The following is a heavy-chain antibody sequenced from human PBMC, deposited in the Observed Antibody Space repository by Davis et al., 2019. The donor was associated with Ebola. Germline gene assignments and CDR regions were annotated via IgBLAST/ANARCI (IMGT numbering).Heavy chain of an antibody. CDR2: IDWDDDK. V-gene: IGHV2-70*01. Sequence: SGPTLVKPTQTLTLTCTFSGFSLSTSGMCVSWIRQPPGKALEWLALIDWDDDKYYSTSLKTRLTISKDTSKSQVVLTMTNMDPVDTATYYCARIPEAYYYGSGSYYPGWYFDLWGRGTLVTVSS. CDR3: ARIPEAYYYGSGSYYPGWYFDL. CDR1: GFSLSTSGMC. D-gene: IGHD3-10*01. J-gene: IGHJ2*01.